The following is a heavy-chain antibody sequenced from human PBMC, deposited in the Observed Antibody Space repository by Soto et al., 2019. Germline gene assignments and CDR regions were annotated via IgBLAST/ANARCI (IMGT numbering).Heavy chain of an antibody. J-gene: IGHJ5*02. CDR2: IYWDDDK. D-gene: IGHD3-3*01. CDR1: GFSLSSSGVG. Sequence: QITLRESGPTLVKPTQTLTLTCTFSGFSLSSSGVGVGWIRQPPGKALEWLAFIYWDDDKRYSPSLKSRLTITNHTSKNQLVLTMTNMHPVDTTTYYCTHTPIIPPRTTPFPSFDPLSQATLVTVSS. CDR3: THTPIIPPRTTPFPSFDP. V-gene: IGHV2-5*02.